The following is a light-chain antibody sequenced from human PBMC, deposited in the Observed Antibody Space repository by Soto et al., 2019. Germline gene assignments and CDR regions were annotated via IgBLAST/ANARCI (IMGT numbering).Light chain of an antibody. Sequence: QLVLTQSPSASASLGASVKLTCTLSSVHSNYAIAWHQQQSEKGPRYLMKLNSDGSHSKGDGIPDRFSGSSSGAERYLTISSLQSEDEADYYCQTWGSGIVVFGGGNKVTVL. CDR3: QTWGSGIVV. J-gene: IGLJ2*01. V-gene: IGLV4-69*01. CDR2: LNSDGSH. CDR1: SVHSNYA.